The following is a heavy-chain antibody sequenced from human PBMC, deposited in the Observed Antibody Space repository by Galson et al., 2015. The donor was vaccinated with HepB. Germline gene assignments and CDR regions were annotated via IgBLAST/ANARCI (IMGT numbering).Heavy chain of an antibody. J-gene: IGHJ4*02. CDR2: ISSNGGST. CDR1: GFTFSSYA. Sequence: SLRLSCAASGFTFSSYAMSWVRQAPGKGLEYVSAISSNGGSTYYADSVKGRFTISRDNSKNTLYLQMSSLRAEDTAVYYFVKSLDHEDYGSGPYYPRYFDYWGQGTLVTVSS. CDR3: VKSLDHEDYGSGPYYPRYFDY. V-gene: IGHV3-64D*06. D-gene: IGHD3-10*01.